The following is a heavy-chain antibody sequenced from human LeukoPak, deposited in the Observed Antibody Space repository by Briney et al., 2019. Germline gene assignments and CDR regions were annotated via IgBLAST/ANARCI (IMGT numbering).Heavy chain of an antibody. V-gene: IGHV3-15*01. J-gene: IGHJ5*02. CDR3: TTDDPPCPYCSSLIDP. D-gene: IGHD2-2*01. CDR2: IKSKTDGGTT. CDR1: GFTFSNAW. Sequence: GGSLRLSCAASGFTFSNAWMSWVRQAPGKGLEWVGRIKSKTDGGTTDYAAPVKGRFTISRDDSKNTLYLQMNSLKTEDTAVYYCTTDDPPCPYCSSLIDPWGQGTLVTVSS.